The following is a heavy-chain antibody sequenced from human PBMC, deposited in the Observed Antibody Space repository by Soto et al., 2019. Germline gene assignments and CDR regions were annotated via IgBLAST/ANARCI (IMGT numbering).Heavy chain of an antibody. V-gene: IGHV1-2*04. J-gene: IGHJ3*02. CDR2: INPNSGGT. CDR1: GYSFTGYY. Sequence: VASVKVSCKASGYSFTGYYMHWVRQAPGQGLEWMGWINPNSGGTNYAQKFQGWATMTRDTSISTAYMELSRLRSDDTAVYYCARDRHWESSGSRDGAFDIWGQGTMVTVSS. D-gene: IGHD3-22*01. CDR3: ARDRHWESSGSRDGAFDI.